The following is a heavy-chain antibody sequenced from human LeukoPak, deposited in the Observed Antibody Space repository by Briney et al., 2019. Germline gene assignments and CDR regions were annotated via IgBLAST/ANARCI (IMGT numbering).Heavy chain of an antibody. Sequence: GASVKVSCKASGYTFTGYYMHWVRQAPGQGLEWMGWINPNDGDTHYAQKFQGRVTMTRDTSISTAYMELSRLRSDDTAVYYCARGLAWFGELSHYYYYYMDVWGKGTTVTISS. V-gene: IGHV1-2*02. CDR3: ARGLAWFGELSHYYYYYMDV. J-gene: IGHJ6*03. CDR1: GYTFTGYY. CDR2: INPNDGDT. D-gene: IGHD3-10*01.